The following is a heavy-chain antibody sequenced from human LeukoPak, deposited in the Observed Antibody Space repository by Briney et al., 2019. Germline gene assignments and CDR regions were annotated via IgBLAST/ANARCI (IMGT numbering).Heavy chain of an antibody. Sequence: GGSLSLSCAASGFTFSSYAMSWVRQAPGKGLEWVSAISGSGGSTYYADSVKGRFTISRDNSKNTLYLQMNSLRAEDTAVYYCANLPHCSGGSCYSSAYWGQGTLVTVSS. CDR1: GFTFSSYA. CDR2: ISGSGGST. D-gene: IGHD2-15*01. V-gene: IGHV3-23*01. CDR3: ANLPHCSGGSCYSSAY. J-gene: IGHJ4*02.